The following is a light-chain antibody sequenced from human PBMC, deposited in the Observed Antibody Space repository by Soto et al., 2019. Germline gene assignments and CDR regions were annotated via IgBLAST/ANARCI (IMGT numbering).Light chain of an antibody. CDR2: ATS. CDR1: QDVGRW. CDR3: QQARSFPIT. Sequence: CPSSLSASVRDTVSIACMSSQDVGRWLSWYQQKPGKAPKILIFATSTLQSGVPSRFSGSGSGTDFTLTITSLQSEDFATYYCQQARSFPITFGQGTRLEIK. J-gene: IGKJ5*01. V-gene: IGKV1D-12*01.